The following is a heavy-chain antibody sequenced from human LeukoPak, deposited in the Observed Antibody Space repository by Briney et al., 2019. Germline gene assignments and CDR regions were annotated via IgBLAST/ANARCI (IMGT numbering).Heavy chain of an antibody. V-gene: IGHV3-23*01. D-gene: IGHD3-22*01. J-gene: IGHJ4*02. CDR1: GFTFSSSA. Sequence: GGSLRLSCAASGFTFSSSAMSWVRQAPGKGLDWVSGLSGGGGSTYYAGSVKGRFTISRDNSKNTLYLQMNSLRAEDTAVYYCARSYYYDSSGYLVGDYWGQGTLVTVSS. CDR3: ARSYYYDSSGYLVGDY. CDR2: LSGGGGST.